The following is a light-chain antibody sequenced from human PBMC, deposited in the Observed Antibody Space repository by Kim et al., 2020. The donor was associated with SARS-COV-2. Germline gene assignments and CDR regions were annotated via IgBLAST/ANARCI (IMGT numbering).Light chain of an antibody. CDR1: QSVRGSF. CDR3: LQYGNAPDT. V-gene: IGKV3-20*01. Sequence: PRERATLSGRASQSVRGSFLAWYQQQKRGQAPRLLIYGASSRATGIPDRFSGSGFGTDFTLTISRLEPEDFAVYYCLQYGNAPDTFGQGTRLEIK. CDR2: GAS. J-gene: IGKJ5*01.